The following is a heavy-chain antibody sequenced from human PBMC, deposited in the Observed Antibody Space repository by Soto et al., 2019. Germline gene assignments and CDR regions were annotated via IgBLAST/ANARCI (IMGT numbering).Heavy chain of an antibody. V-gene: IGHV3-23*01. CDR2: ISGNGGRT. J-gene: IGHJ1*01. CDR1: GFTFSSYA. D-gene: IGHD4-17*01. CDR3: AKTADYGDYSFHFHH. Sequence: GGSLRLSCAASGFTFSSYAMSWVRQAPGKGLEWVSAISGNGGRTYYADSVEGRFTISRDTSKNKLYLQMNSLRAEDTAVYYCAKTADYGDYSFHFHHWGQGTLVTVSS.